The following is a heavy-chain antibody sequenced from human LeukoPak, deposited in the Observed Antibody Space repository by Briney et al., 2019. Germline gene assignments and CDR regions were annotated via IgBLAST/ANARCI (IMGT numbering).Heavy chain of an antibody. D-gene: IGHD6-13*01. CDR3: ARDLRSIAAAGTIDD. Sequence: GASVKVSCKASGYTFTSYGISWVRQAPGQGLEWLGWISAYNGNTNYAQKLQGRVTMTTDTSTSTAYMELRSLRSDDTAVYYCARDLRSIAAAGTIDDWGQGTLVTVSA. CDR1: GYTFTSYG. V-gene: IGHV1-18*01. J-gene: IGHJ4*02. CDR2: ISAYNGNT.